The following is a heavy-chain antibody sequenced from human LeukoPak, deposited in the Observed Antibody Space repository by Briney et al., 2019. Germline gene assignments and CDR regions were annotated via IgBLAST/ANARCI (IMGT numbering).Heavy chain of an antibody. D-gene: IGHD3-22*01. Sequence: ASVKVSCKASGYTFTGYYMHWVRQAPGQGLEWMGWISAYNGNTNYAQKLQGRVTMTTDTSTSTAYMELRSLRSDDTAVYYCARDPWDYDSSGYLMDAFDIWGQGTMVTVSS. CDR1: GYTFTGYY. CDR2: ISAYNGNT. CDR3: ARDPWDYDSSGYLMDAFDI. V-gene: IGHV1-18*04. J-gene: IGHJ3*02.